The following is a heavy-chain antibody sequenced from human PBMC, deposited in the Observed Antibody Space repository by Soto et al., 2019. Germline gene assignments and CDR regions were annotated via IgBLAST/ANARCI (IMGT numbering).Heavy chain of an antibody. CDR2: IYPGDSDT. CDR1: GYSFTSYW. Sequence: GESLKISCKGSGYSFTSYWIGWVRQMPGKGLEWMGIIYPGDSDTRYSPSFQGQVTISADKSISTAYLQWSSLKASDTAMYYFARLIAAAGEGTYYYYYGMDVWGQGTTVTVSS. CDR3: ARLIAAAGEGTYYYYYGMDV. V-gene: IGHV5-51*01. J-gene: IGHJ6*02. D-gene: IGHD6-13*01.